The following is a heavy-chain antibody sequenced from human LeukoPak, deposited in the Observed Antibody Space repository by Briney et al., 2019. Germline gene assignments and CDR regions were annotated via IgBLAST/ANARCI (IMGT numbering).Heavy chain of an antibody. V-gene: IGHV3-15*07. CDR1: DFTFSNTW. D-gene: IGHD5-12*01. J-gene: IGHJ3*02. Sequence: GGSPRLSCAASDFTFSNTWMNWVRQAPGKGLEWVGRIKSEIDGGATDYAAPVQGRFIISRDDSQATLYLQMNSLKTEDTAVYYCTTGGSVIVAGTRAFDIWGQGTMVTVSS. CDR3: TTGGSVIVAGTRAFDI. CDR2: IKSEIDGGAT.